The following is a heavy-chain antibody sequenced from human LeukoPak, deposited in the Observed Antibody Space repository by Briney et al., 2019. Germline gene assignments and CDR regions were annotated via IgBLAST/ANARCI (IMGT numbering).Heavy chain of an antibody. V-gene: IGHV3-48*01. J-gene: IGHJ3*02. CDR2: ISSSSSTI. CDR3: ARGPWVVVPAEDI. Sequence: VGSLRLSCAASEFTFSSYSMNWVRQAPGKGLEWVSYISSSSSTIYYADSVKGRFTISRDNAKNSLYLQMNSLRAEDTAVYCCARGPWVVVPAEDIWGQGTMVTVSS. CDR1: EFTFSSYS. D-gene: IGHD2-2*01.